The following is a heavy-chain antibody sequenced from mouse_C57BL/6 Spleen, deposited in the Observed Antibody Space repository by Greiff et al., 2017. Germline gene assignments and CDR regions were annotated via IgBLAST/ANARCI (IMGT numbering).Heavy chain of an antibody. CDR1: GFTFSDYY. CDR3: AREGYNWDWYFDV. J-gene: IGHJ1*03. Sequence: DVQLVESEGGLVQPGSSMKLSCTASGFTFSDYYMAWVRQVPEKGLEWVANINYDGSSTYYLDSLKSRFIISRDNAKNILYLQMSSLKSEDTATYYCAREGYNWDWYFDVWGTGTTVTVSS. D-gene: IGHD1-3*01. V-gene: IGHV5-16*01. CDR2: INYDGSST.